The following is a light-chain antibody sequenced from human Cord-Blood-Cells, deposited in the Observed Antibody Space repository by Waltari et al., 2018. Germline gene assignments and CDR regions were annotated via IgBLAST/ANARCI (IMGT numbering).Light chain of an antibody. V-gene: IGKV3-20*01. CDR2: GAC. J-gene: IGKJ2*01. CDR3: QQYGSSPRYT. CDR1: QSVSSSY. Sequence: EIVLTQSPGTLSLSPGERATLSCRASQSVSSSYLAWYQQKPGQAPRLLIYGACSRAPCIPDRFSGGGSWTDFTLTISRLAPEDFAVYYCQQYGSSPRYTFGQGTKLEIK.